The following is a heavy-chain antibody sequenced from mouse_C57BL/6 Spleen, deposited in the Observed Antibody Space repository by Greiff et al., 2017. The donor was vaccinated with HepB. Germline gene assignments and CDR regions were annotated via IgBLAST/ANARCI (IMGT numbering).Heavy chain of an antibody. Sequence: VQLQQSGPELVKPGASVKISCKASGYSFTGYYMNWVKQSPAKSLEWIGEIKPSTGGTTYNQKFKAKATFTVDKSSSPSYMQLKSLTSEDSSVYYCARGYSNYVAWFAYWGQGTLVTVSS. CDR3: ARGYSNYVAWFAY. CDR2: IKPSTGGT. CDR1: GYSFTGYY. V-gene: IGHV1-42*01. D-gene: IGHD2-5*01. J-gene: IGHJ3*01.